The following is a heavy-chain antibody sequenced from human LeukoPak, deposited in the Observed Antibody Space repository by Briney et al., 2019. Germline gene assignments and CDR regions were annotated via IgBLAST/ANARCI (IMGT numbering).Heavy chain of an antibody. V-gene: IGHV3-53*01. D-gene: IGHD5-24*01. CDR1: GFIVSSNY. CDR3: ARRYMATSAEDFDY. Sequence: GGSLRLSCAASGFIVSSNYMSWVRQAPGKGLEWVSVIYSGGSTYYADSVKGRFTISRDNSKNTLYLQMNSLRAEDAAVYYCARRYMATSAEDFDYWGQGTLVTVSS. CDR2: IYSGGST. J-gene: IGHJ4*02.